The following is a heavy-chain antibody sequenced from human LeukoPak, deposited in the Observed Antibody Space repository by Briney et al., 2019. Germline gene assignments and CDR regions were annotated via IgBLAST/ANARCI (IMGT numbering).Heavy chain of an antibody. V-gene: IGHV4-34*01. Sequence: SETLSLTCAVYGGSFSGYYWSWIRQPPGKGLEWIGEINHSGSTNYNPSLKSRVTISVDTSKNQFSLKLSSVTAADTAVYYCARGVTVALGDFDYWGQGTLVTVSS. CDR2: INHSGST. CDR3: ARGVTVALGDFDY. D-gene: IGHD2-15*01. J-gene: IGHJ4*02. CDR1: GGSFSGYY.